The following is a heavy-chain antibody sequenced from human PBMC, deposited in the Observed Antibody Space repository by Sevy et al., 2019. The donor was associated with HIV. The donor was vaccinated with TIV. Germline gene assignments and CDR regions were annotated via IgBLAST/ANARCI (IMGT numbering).Heavy chain of an antibody. V-gene: IGHV3-30-3*01. CDR1: GFAFSNYYA. Sequence: GGSLRLSCAASGFAFSNYYAMHWVRQAPGKGLEWVALISYDGSDTYYADSVKGRFTVSSDNFKNKLCLKMNSLTTEDTAVNYCARPRANYVDHYFFYAMDLWGQGTTVTVSS. J-gene: IGHJ6*02. CDR2: ISYDGSDT. CDR3: ARPRANYVDHYFFYAMDL. D-gene: IGHD4-17*01.